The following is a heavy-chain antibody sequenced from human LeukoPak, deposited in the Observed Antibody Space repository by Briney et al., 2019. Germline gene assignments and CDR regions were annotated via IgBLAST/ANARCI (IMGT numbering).Heavy chain of an antibody. CDR2: IYYTGST. D-gene: IGHD3-10*01. Sequence: PSETLSLTCTVSGGSVSSSNYSWGWIRQPPGEGLEWIGNIYYTGSTYYNPSLKSRVTISVDTSKNQISLKLSSVTAVDTAFYYCARLPPLWFGELYGGYFDYWGQGTLVTVSS. CDR3: ARLPPLWFGELYGGYFDY. V-gene: IGHV4-39*07. CDR1: GGSVSSSNYS. J-gene: IGHJ4*02.